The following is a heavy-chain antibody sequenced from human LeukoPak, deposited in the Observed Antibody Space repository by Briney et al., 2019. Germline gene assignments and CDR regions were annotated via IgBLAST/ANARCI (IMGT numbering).Heavy chain of an antibody. Sequence: SETLSLTCAVYGGSFSGYHWSWIRQPPGKGLEWIGEISHSGSTNYNPSLKSRVTISVGTSKNQFSLKLNSVTAADTAVYYCARELWFGELPIWGQGTMVTVCS. CDR1: GGSFSGYH. D-gene: IGHD3-10*01. V-gene: IGHV4-34*01. CDR3: ARELWFGELPI. J-gene: IGHJ3*02. CDR2: ISHSGST.